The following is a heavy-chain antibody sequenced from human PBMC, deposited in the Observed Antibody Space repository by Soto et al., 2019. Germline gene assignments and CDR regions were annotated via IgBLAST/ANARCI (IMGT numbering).Heavy chain of an antibody. CDR1: GGTFSSYT. J-gene: IGHJ4*02. Sequence: QVQLVQSGAEVKKPGSSVKVSCKASGGTFSSYTVTWVRQAPGQGLEWMGRIIPILDIANYAQKFQGRVTITADKSTRTAYMELSSLRSEDRAVYYCARATSAAASIDYWGQGTLVTVSS. CDR2: IIPILDIA. D-gene: IGHD6-13*01. V-gene: IGHV1-69*02. CDR3: ARATSAAASIDY.